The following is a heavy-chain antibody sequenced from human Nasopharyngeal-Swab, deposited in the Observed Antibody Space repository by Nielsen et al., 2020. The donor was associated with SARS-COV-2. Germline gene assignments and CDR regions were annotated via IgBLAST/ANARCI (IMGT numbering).Heavy chain of an antibody. Sequence: GRSPRLSCVASGFTFSNYGIHWVRQAPGKGLEWVAVISYDGSNKYYADSVKGRFTISRDNSKNTLYLQMNSLRAEDTAVYYCARSLGGSYYSGLDYWGQGTLVTVSS. CDR3: ARSLGGSYYSGLDY. CDR2: ISYDGSNK. V-gene: IGHV3-30*03. J-gene: IGHJ4*02. D-gene: IGHD1-26*01. CDR1: GFTFSNYG.